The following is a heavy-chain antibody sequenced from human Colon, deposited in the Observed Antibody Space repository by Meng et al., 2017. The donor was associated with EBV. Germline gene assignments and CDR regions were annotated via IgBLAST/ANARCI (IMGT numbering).Heavy chain of an antibody. D-gene: IGHD6-25*01. CDR1: GGSVSSGGYS. CDR2: IYYSGST. Sequence: QGPWPELGPGLVKPSQTLPLPVTVSGGSVSSGGYSLTWIRQHPGKGLEWFGHIYYSGSTFSNPSLKRRVIISIDTSKNQFSLNLRSVTAADTAVYYCARVSSGWDYFDYWGQGTLVTVSS. V-gene: IGHV4-31*03. J-gene: IGHJ4*02. CDR3: ARVSSGWDYFDY.